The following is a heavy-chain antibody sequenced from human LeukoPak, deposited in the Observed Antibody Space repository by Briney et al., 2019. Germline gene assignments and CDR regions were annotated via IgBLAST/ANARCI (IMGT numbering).Heavy chain of an antibody. J-gene: IGHJ5*02. CDR1: GYTFTSYD. D-gene: IGHD6-19*01. CDR3: ARWGSSGWNNWFDP. Sequence: ASVKVSCKASGYTFTSYDINWVRQATGQGLEWMGWMNPNSGNTGYAQKFQGRVTMTRNTSISTAYMELSSLRSEDTAVYYCARWGSSGWNNWFDPWGQGTLVTVSS. V-gene: IGHV1-8*01. CDR2: MNPNSGNT.